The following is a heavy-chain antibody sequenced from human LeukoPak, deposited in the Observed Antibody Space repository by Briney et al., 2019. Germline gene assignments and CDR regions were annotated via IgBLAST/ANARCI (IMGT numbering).Heavy chain of an antibody. CDR1: CGSFSGYY. CDR2: INHSGST. CDR3: ARVGYYYDSSGYFYYYYYMDV. J-gene: IGHJ6*03. V-gene: IGHV4-34*01. D-gene: IGHD3-22*01. Sequence: SETLSLTCAVYCGSFSGYYWSWIRQPPGKGLEWIGEINHSGSTNYNPSLKSRVTISVDTSKNQFSLKLSSVTAADTAVYYCARVGYYYDSSGYFYYYYYMDVWGKGTTVTVSS.